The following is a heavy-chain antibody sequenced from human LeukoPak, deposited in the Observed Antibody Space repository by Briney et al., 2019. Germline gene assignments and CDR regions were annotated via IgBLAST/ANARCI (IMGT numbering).Heavy chain of an antibody. D-gene: IGHD4-11*01. J-gene: IGHJ6*03. CDR1: GYTFTSYY. CDR3: ARDQAVTIVAAVHYYYMGV. Sequence: ASVKVSCKASGYTFTSYYMHWVRQAPGQGLEWMGIINPSGGSTSYAQKFQGRVTMTRDMSTSTVYMELSSLRSEDTAVYYCARDQAVTIVAAVHYYYMGVWGKRTTVTVSS. V-gene: IGHV1-46*01. CDR2: INPSGGST.